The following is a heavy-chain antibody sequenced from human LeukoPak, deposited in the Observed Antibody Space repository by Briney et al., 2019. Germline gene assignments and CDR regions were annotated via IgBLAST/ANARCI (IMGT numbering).Heavy chain of an antibody. Sequence: GGSLRLSCAASGFTFSNYNMNWVRQAPGKGLEWVSSISSGGNYIYYADSVKGRFTISRDNAKNSLYAQMNSLRADDAAVYYCARDLRLWGQGTLVTVSS. V-gene: IGHV3-21*06. CDR3: ARDLRL. CDR1: GFTFSNYN. J-gene: IGHJ4*02. CDR2: ISSGGNYI.